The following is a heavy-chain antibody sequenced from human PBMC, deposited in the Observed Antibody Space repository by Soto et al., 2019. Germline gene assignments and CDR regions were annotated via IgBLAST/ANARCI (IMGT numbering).Heavy chain of an antibody. D-gene: IGHD3-10*01. CDR1: GFTFSDYY. CDR3: ARSNRGFQAKYGYYYYYMDV. J-gene: IGHJ6*03. Sequence: GGSLRLSCAASGFTFSDYYMSWIRQAPGKGLEWVSYISRSGSTIYYADSVKGRFTISRDNAKNSLYLQMNSLRAEDTAVYYCARSNRGFQAKYGYYYYYMDVWGKGTMVTVSS. V-gene: IGHV3-11*01. CDR2: ISRSGSTI.